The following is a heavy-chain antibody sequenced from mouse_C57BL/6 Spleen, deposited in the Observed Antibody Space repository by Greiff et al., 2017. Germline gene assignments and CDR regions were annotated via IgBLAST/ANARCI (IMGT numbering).Heavy chain of an antibody. CDR1: GFTFSDYY. J-gene: IGHJ2*01. CDR2: INSDGSST. CDR3: ARDYGSSYIFDY. Sequence: EVMLVESEGGLVQPGSSVKLSCTASGFTFSDYYMAWVRQGPEKGLEWIGNINSDGSSTYYLDSLKSRFIISRDNAKNMLYLQMSSLKSEDTATYYCARDYGSSYIFDYWGQGTTLTVSS. D-gene: IGHD1-1*01. V-gene: IGHV5-16*01.